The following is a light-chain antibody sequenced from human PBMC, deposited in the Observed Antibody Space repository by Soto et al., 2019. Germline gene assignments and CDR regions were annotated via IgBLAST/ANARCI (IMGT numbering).Light chain of an antibody. CDR1: QYINTR. V-gene: IGKV3-11*01. J-gene: IGKJ1*01. Sequence: EIVLTQSPATLSSFPGDRVTLSCRASQYINTRLAWYQHRPGQAPRLLIYQTSLRAAGIPARFSASGSGTDFTLTISEGQPEDFALYYCHQRQSWPRTFGQGTKVDI. CDR2: QTS. CDR3: HQRQSWPRT.